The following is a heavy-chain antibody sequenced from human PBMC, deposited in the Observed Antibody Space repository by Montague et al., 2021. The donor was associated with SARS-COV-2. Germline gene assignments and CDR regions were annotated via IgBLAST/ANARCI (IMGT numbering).Heavy chain of an antibody. CDR2: INYSCST. Sequence: INYSCSTYYNPSLKRRVTISLYTSKNQFSLKLSSVTAADTAVYYCSRGWFSLMIVVIIMGPFAYWGQVTLVTVSS. J-gene: IGHJ4*02. V-gene: IGHV4-39*07. CDR3: SRGWFSLMIVVIIMGPFAY. D-gene: IGHD3-22*01.